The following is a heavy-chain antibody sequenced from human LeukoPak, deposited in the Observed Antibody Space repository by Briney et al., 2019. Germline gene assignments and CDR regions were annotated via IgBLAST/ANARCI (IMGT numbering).Heavy chain of an antibody. V-gene: IGHV3-23*01. D-gene: IGHD3-3*01. CDR1: GFTFSTYA. CDR3: AKRDGLVLADY. Sequence: GGSLRLSCAASGFTFSTYAMNWVREAPGKGLEWVSGISSSGDSTYHAASVKGRFTISRDNSKNTLFLQMSSLRAEDTAVYYCAKRDGLVLADYWGQGTLVTVSS. J-gene: IGHJ4*02. CDR2: ISSSGDST.